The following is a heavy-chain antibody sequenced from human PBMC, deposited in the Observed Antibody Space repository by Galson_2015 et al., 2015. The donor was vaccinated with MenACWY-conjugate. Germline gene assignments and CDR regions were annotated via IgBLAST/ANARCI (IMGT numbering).Heavy chain of an antibody. Sequence: SLRLSCAASGFTFGDYAMSWVRQAPGKGLEWVGFIRSKAYGGTTVYAASVKGRFTISRDDSKSIAYLQMNSLKTEDTAVYYCTRTAEYYYGSGSYYNDWGQGTLVTVSS. V-gene: IGHV3-49*04. CDR2: IRSKAYGGTT. CDR1: GFTFGDYA. J-gene: IGHJ4*02. D-gene: IGHD3-10*01. CDR3: TRTAEYYYGSGSYYND.